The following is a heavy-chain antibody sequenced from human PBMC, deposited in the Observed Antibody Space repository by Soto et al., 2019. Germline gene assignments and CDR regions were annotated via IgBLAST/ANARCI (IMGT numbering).Heavy chain of an antibody. CDR1: GFSVSDNH. D-gene: IGHD2-15*01. CDR2: IYMSDST. CDR3: ARDPPGNGGGFDS. J-gene: IGHJ4*02. Sequence: EVQLVESGGGLVQPGGSLRLSCAASGFSVSDNHMSWVRQAPGKGLEWVSLIYMSDSTYYADSVKGRFTISRDTSRNTPYLQMNRLRTEETGVYYCARDPPGNGGGFDSWGQGILVTVSS. V-gene: IGHV3-66*01.